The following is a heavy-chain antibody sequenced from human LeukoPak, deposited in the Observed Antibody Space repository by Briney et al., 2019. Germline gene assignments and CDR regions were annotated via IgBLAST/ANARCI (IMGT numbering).Heavy chain of an antibody. D-gene: IGHD3-10*01. CDR3: ARDPGASSGFGELLGINWFDP. J-gene: IGHJ5*02. CDR2: INPSGGST. Sequence: GASVKVSCKASGYTFTCYYMHWVRQAPGQGLEWMGIINPSGGSTSYAQKFQGRVTMTRDTSTSTVYMELSSLRSEDTAVYYCARDPGASSGFGELLGINWFDPWGQGTLVTVSS. CDR1: GYTFTCYY. V-gene: IGHV1-46*01.